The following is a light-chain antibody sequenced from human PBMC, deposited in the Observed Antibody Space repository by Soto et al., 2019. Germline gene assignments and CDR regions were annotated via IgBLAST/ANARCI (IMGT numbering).Light chain of an antibody. J-gene: IGKJ4*01. CDR3: QHYNKLPLS. CDR1: QSVSTN. V-gene: IGKV3-15*01. Sequence: EIAMRHSHATLALSSGARATIFCRASQSVSTNLAWYQQKPGQGPRLLIFGASTRAIGIPDRFSGSGSGTDFTLTISRLKSEDFAVYYCQHYNKLPLSFGGGTKVDIK. CDR2: GAS.